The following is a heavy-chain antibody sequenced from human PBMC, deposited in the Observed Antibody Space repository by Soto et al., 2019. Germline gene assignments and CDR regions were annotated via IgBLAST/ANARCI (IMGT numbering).Heavy chain of an antibody. CDR3: ARDKTTRGYYGMDV. Sequence: SETQSLTSTVADGSSGGGGDSWSWIKQPPGKGLEWIGYIYHSGSIYYNPSLKSRVTISVDRSKNQFSLKLSSVTAADTAVYYCARDKTTRGYYGMDVWGQGTTVTVSS. D-gene: IGHD4-17*01. V-gene: IGHV4-30-2*01. CDR2: IYHSGSI. J-gene: IGHJ6*02. CDR1: DGSSGGGGDS.